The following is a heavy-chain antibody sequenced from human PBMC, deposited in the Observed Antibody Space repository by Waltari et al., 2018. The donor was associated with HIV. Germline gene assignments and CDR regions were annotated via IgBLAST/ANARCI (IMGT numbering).Heavy chain of an antibody. J-gene: IGHJ6*02. Sequence: QVQLQESGPGLVKPSETLSLTCTVSGGSIRSYYWSWLRQPPGKGLEWIGYIYYSGSTNYNPSLKSRVTISVDTSKNQFSLKLSSVTAADTAVYYCARGPHSYYGMDVWGQGTTVTVSS. CDR3: ARGPHSYYGMDV. V-gene: IGHV4-59*01. CDR2: IYYSGST. CDR1: GGSIRSYY.